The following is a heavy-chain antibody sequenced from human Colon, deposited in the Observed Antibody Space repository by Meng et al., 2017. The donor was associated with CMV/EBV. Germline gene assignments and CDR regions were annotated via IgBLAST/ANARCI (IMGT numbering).Heavy chain of an antibody. J-gene: IGHJ5*02. D-gene: IGHD3-10*01. CDR3: ARVRLPGAYHDSDGSAIKNWFDP. Sequence: IRRATGRGLEWVSFISSSRDSSYADSVKGRFTILRDSAQNLLYLEMIGLRVEDTAVYYCARVRLPGAYHDSDGSAIKNWFDPWGQGTLVTVSS. CDR2: ISSSRDS. V-gene: IGHV3-69-1*01.